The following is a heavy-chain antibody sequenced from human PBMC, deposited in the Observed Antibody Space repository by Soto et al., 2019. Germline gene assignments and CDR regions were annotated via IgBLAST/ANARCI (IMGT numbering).Heavy chain of an antibody. D-gene: IGHD5-12*01. J-gene: IGHJ4*02. Sequence: GSGRTLVNPTETLTLTWTVSGFSLRTAGRGVSWIRQPPEKALEWLAHIFSNDEKSYSTSLKSRLTISKDTSKSQVVLTMTNMDPVDTATYYCARVHDSCYGQPYYFDYWGQGTLVTVSS. V-gene: IGHV2-26*01. CDR2: IFSNDEK. CDR3: ARVHDSCYGQPYYFDY. CDR1: GFSLRTAGRG.